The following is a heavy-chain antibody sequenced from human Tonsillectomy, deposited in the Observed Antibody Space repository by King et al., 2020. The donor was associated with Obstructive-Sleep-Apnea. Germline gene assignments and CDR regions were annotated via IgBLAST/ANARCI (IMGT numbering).Heavy chain of an antibody. CDR1: GDSVSSNSAA. CDR3: ASSVAGTDY. D-gene: IGHD6-19*01. CDR2: TYYRSKWYN. Sequence: VQLQQSGPGLVKPSQPLSLTCAISGDSVSSNSAAWNWLRQSPSRGLEWLGRTYYRSKWYNDYAVSVKSRITINPDTSKNKVSLQLNSGTPEDTAVYYCASSVAGTDYWGQGTLVTVSS. J-gene: IGHJ4*02. V-gene: IGHV6-1*01.